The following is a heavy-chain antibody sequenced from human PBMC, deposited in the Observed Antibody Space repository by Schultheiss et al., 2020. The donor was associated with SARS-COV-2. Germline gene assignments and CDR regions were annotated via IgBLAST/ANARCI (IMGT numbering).Heavy chain of an antibody. CDR1: GGSISSSNW. D-gene: IGHD6-13*01. Sequence: SETLSLTCAVSGGSISSSNWWSWVRQPPGKGLEWIGEIYHSGSTNYNPSLKSRVTISVDTSKNQFSLKLSSVTAADTAVYYCAGGSSSSWLSCDYWGQGTLVTVSS. V-gene: IGHV4-4*02. J-gene: IGHJ4*02. CDR2: IYHSGST. CDR3: AGGSSSSWLSCDY.